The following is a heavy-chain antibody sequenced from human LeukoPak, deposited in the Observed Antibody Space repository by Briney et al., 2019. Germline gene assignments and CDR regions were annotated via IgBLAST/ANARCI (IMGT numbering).Heavy chain of an antibody. D-gene: IGHD3-10*01. Sequence: GGSLRLSCVASGFTFIVYWMSWVRQAPGKGLEWVANIKEDGSEKYYVDSVKGRFTISRDNAKNSLYLQMSSLRAEDTAVYYCARGGSWFAPWGQGTLVTVSS. CDR3: ARGGSWFAP. CDR2: IKEDGSEK. V-gene: IGHV3-7*01. J-gene: IGHJ5*02. CDR1: GFTFIVYW.